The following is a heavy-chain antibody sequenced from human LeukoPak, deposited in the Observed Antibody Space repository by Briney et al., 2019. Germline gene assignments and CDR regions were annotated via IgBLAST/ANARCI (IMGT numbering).Heavy chain of an antibody. J-gene: IGHJ4*02. Sequence: SETLSLTCTVSLDSTTSNFWSWVRQPPGKGLEWIGEIHRSVSTNYNPSLQSRVTISIDRSKNQIALELSSVTAADTAVYYCAREIVGGFNPGAYWGQGTLVTVSS. CDR1: LDSTTSNF. CDR3: AREIVGGFNPGAY. CDR2: IHRSVST. V-gene: IGHV4-4*02. D-gene: IGHD1-14*01.